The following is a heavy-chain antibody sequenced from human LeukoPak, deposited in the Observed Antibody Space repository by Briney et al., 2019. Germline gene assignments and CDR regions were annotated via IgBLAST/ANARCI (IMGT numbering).Heavy chain of an antibody. V-gene: IGHV3-23*01. D-gene: IGHD3-9*01. CDR2: ISGSDGST. Sequence: GGSLRLSCAASGFSFSSFGMSWVRRAPGKGLEWVSRISGSDGSTDYADSVKGRFTTSRDNAKNSLYLQMNSLSAEDTAVYYCARGSLRYFDWNIDYWGQGTLVTVSS. CDR1: GFSFSSFG. J-gene: IGHJ4*02. CDR3: ARGSLRYFDWNIDY.